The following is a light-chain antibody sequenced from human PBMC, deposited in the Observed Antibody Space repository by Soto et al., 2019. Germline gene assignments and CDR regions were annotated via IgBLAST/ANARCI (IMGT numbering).Light chain of an antibody. V-gene: IGLV3-21*02. CDR1: NIRTKS. CDR3: QVWDSGSEHYV. J-gene: IGLJ1*01. Sequence: SYELTQPPSVSVAPGQTARITCGGNNIRTKSVHWYQQKPGQAPVLVVCDDSDRPSGIPERFSGSNSGNTATLTISRVEAEDEADYFCQVWDSGSEHYVFGAGTQLTVL. CDR2: DDS.